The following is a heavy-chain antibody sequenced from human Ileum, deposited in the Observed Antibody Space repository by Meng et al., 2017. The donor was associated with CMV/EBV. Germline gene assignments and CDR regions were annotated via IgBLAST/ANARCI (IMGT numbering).Heavy chain of an antibody. CDR1: GYTFTSYD. D-gene: IGHD2-21*01. Sequence: ASVKVSCKASGYTFTSYDINWVRQATGQGLEWMGWMNPNSGNTGYAQKFQGRVTMTRNTSISTAYMELSSLRSEDTAVYYCARDDCGGDCYPNYYFDYWGQGTLVTVSS. J-gene: IGHJ4*02. CDR3: ARDDCGGDCYPNYYFDY. CDR2: MNPNSGNT. V-gene: IGHV1-8*01.